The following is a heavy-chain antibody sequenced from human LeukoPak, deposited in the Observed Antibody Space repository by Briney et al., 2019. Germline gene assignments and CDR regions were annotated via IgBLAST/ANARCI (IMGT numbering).Heavy chain of an antibody. CDR3: AKAWSYYFDH. CDR2: IWYDGSNK. J-gene: IGHJ4*02. CDR1: GFTFSSYG. V-gene: IGHV3-33*06. Sequence: TGGSLRLSCAASGFTFSSYGMHWVRQAPGKGLEWVAVIWYDGSNKYYADSVKGRFTISRDNSKNTLYLQMNSLRAEDAAIYYCAKAWSYYFDHWGRGTLVTVSS. D-gene: IGHD2-8*02.